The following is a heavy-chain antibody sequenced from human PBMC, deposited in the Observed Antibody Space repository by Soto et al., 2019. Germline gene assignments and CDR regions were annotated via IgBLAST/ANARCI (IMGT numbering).Heavy chain of an antibody. D-gene: IGHD6-19*01. V-gene: IGHV3-30-3*01. CDR2: ISYDGSNK. J-gene: IGHJ4*02. Sequence: QVQLVESGGGVVQPGRSLRLSCAASGFTFSSYAMHWVRQAPDKGLEWVAVISYDGSNKYYADSVKGRFTISRDNSKNTLYLQMNSLRAEDTAVYYCARDLSSSGWILDYWGQGTLVTVSS. CDR3: ARDLSSSGWILDY. CDR1: GFTFSSYA.